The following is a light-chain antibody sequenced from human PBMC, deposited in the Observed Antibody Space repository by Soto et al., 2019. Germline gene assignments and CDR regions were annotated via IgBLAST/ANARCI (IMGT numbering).Light chain of an antibody. CDR3: QQYNSFSLIT. Sequence: DIQMSQSPSTLSAAGGETVTMTCRASQSISRWLAWYQQKPGKAPKILISDASILENGVPSRFSGTGSGTEFTLTISSLQPDDFATYFCQQYNSFSLITFGQGTRLEI. V-gene: IGKV1-5*01. J-gene: IGKJ5*01. CDR1: QSISRW. CDR2: DAS.